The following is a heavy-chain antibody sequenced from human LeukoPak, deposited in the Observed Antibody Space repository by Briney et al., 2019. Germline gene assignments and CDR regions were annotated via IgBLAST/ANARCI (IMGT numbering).Heavy chain of an antibody. D-gene: IGHD3-22*01. CDR3: AKPRHYYDSSGYSDY. CDR1: GYTFSSYG. CDR2: ISYDGSNK. Sequence: GGSLRLSCEASGYTFSSYGMHWVRQAPGKGLEWVAVISYDGSNKYYADSVKGRFTISRDNSKNTLYLQMNSLRAEDTAVYYCAKPRHYYDSSGYSDYWGQGTLVTVSS. J-gene: IGHJ4*02. V-gene: IGHV3-30*18.